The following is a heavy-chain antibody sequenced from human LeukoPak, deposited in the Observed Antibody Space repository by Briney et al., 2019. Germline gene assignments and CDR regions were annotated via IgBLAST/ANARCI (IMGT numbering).Heavy chain of an antibody. CDR1: GFTVSSNY. J-gene: IGHJ3*02. Sequence: PGGSLRLSCAASGFTVSSNYMSWVRQAPGKGLEWVSVIYSGGSTYYADSVKGRFTISRDNSKNTLYLQMNSLRAEDTAVYYCAKSLVGGSYIAFDIWGQGTMVTVSS. CDR3: AKSLVGGSYIAFDI. V-gene: IGHV3-53*01. CDR2: IYSGGST. D-gene: IGHD1-26*01.